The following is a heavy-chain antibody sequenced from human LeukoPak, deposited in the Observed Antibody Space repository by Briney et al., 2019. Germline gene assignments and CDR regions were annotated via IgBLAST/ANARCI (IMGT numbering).Heavy chain of an antibody. D-gene: IGHD3-22*01. CDR1: GFTFSSYA. CDR3: AREKGITMIVVVTLGAFDI. Sequence: PGGSLRLSCAASGFTFSSYAMHWVRQAPGKGLEWVAVISYDGSNKYYADSVKGRFTISRDNSKNTLYLQMNSLRAGDTAVYYCAREKGITMIVVVTLGAFDIWGQGTMVTVSS. CDR2: ISYDGSNK. J-gene: IGHJ3*02. V-gene: IGHV3-30-3*01.